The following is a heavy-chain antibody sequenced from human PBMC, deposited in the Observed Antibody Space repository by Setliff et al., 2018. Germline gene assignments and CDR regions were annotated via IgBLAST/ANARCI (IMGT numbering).Heavy chain of an antibody. J-gene: IGHJ1*01. Sequence: ASETLSLTCTVSGGSISSYYRSWIRQPPGKGLEWIGYINYSGSTNYNPSLKSRVTISEDMSKNQFSLKVSSVTAADTAIYYCALSSSWFKDFQHWGQGTLVT. D-gene: IGHD6-13*01. CDR2: INYSGST. CDR3: ALSSSWFKDFQH. CDR1: GGSISSYY. V-gene: IGHV4-59*01.